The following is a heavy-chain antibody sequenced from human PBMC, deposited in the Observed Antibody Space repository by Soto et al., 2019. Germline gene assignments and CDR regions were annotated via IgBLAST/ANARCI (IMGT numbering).Heavy chain of an antibody. CDR2: IYYSGST. J-gene: IGHJ6*02. V-gene: IGHV4-59*01. CDR3: ARDPGYCSSTSCYTDYYYGMDV. D-gene: IGHD2-2*02. Sequence: SETLSLTCTVSGGSISSYYWSWIRQPPGKGLEWIGYIYYSGSTNYNPSLKSRVTISVDTSKNQFSLKLSSVTAADTAVYYCARDPGYCSSTSCYTDYYYGMDVGGQGTTVTVSS. CDR1: GGSISSYY.